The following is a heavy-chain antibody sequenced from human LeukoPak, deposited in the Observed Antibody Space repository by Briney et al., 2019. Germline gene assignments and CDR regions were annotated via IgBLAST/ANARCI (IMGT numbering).Heavy chain of an antibody. CDR3: ATSSGSSSSPYYYYYMDV. V-gene: IGHV1-24*01. CDR1: GYTLTELS. Sequence: ASVKVSCKVSGYTLTELSMHRVRQAPGKGLEWMGGFDPEDGETIYAQKFQGRVTMTEDTSTDTAYMELSSLRSEDTAVYYCATSSGSSSSPYYYYYMDVWGKGTTVTVSS. CDR2: FDPEDGET. J-gene: IGHJ6*03. D-gene: IGHD6-6*01.